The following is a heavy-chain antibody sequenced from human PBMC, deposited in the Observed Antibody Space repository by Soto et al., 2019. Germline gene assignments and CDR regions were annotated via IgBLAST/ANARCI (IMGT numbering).Heavy chain of an antibody. V-gene: IGHV3-74*03. J-gene: IGHJ6*03. D-gene: IGHD1-26*01. CDR1: GFTFSSYW. Sequence: EVQLVESGGALVQPGGSLRLSCAASGFTFSSYWMHWVRQAPGKGLVWVSRINTDGTSPKYADSVKGRFTISRDNAKNTLYPQMNSLRDEDTAVYYCARRWEDFYMDVWGKGTTVTVSS. CDR2: INTDGTSP. CDR3: ARRWEDFYMDV.